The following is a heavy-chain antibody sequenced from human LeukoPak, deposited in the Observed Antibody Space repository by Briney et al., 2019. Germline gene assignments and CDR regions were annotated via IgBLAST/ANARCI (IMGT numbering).Heavy chain of an antibody. J-gene: IGHJ3*02. CDR1: GFTFSSHW. CDR2: IYSSDTT. CDR3: ARDLHYAFDI. Sequence: GGSLRLSCAASGFTFSSHWMNWVRQAPGKGLEWVSHIYSSDTTYADSVKGRFTISRDNAKNSLYLQMNSLRDEDTAVYYCARDLHYAFDIWGHGTMVTASS. D-gene: IGHD3-10*01. V-gene: IGHV3-48*02.